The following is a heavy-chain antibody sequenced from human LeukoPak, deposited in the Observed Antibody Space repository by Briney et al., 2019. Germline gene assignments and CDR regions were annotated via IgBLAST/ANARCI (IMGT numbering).Heavy chain of an antibody. V-gene: IGHV3-49*04. Sequence: GGSLRLSCTTSGFTFGDYAMSWGRQAPGKGLEWVGFIRSKAYGGTTQYAASVKGRFTISRDDSKSIAYLQMSSLKTEDTAVYYCTRVRSGNDFDYWGQGTLVTVSS. CDR2: IRSKAYGGTT. CDR1: GFTFGDYA. CDR3: TRVRSGNDFDY. D-gene: IGHD3-10*01. J-gene: IGHJ4*02.